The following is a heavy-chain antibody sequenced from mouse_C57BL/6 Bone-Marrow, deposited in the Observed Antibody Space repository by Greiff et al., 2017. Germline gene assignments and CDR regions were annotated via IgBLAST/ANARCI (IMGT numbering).Heavy chain of an antibody. V-gene: IGHV5-15*01. D-gene: IGHD1-1*01. Sequence: EVNVVESGGGLVQPGGSLKLSCAASGFTFSDYGMAWVRQAPRKGPEWVAFISNLAYSIYYADTVTGRFTISRENAKNTLYLEMSSLRSEDTAMYYCARHEGSSFAYWGQGTLVTVSA. CDR3: ARHEGSSFAY. J-gene: IGHJ3*01. CDR1: GFTFSDYG. CDR2: ISNLAYSI.